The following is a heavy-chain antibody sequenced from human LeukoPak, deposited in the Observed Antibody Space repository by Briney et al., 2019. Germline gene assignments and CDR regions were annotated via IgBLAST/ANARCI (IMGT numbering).Heavy chain of an antibody. V-gene: IGHV5-10-1*01. D-gene: IGHD4-23*01. J-gene: IGHJ4*02. Sequence: GESLQISCKGSGYSSTSYWISWVRQMPGKGLEWMGRIDPSDSYIKYSPSFQGHVSISADKSISTAYLQWSSLKASDTAMYYCARHDYGGNAARYWGQGTLVTVSS. CDR2: IDPSDSYI. CDR1: GYSSTSYW. CDR3: ARHDYGGNAARY.